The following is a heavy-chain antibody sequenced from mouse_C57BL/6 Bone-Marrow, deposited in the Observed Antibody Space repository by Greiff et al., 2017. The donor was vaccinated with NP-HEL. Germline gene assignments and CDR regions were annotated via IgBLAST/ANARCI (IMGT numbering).Heavy chain of an antibody. J-gene: IGHJ2*01. CDR3: ARGFPWGY. CDR1: GFTFTDYG. Sequence: VQLVESGGGLVKPGGSLKLSCAASGFTFTDYGMHWVRQAPEKGLEWVAYSSSGSSTIYYADTVKGRFTISRDNAKNTLFLQMTSLRSEDTAMYYCARGFPWGYWGQGTTLTVSS. CDR2: SSSGSSTI. V-gene: IGHV5-17*01.